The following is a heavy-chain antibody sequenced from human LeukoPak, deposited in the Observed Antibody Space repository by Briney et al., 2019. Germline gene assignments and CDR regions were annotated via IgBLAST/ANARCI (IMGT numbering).Heavy chain of an antibody. CDR1: GYSISSGYY. J-gene: IGHJ1*01. Sequence: PSETLSLTCTVSGYSISSGYYWGWIRQPPGKGLEWIGYIYHSGSTNYNPSLKSRVTISIDTSKNQFSLKLSSVTAADTAVYYCARGDSTVTPKYFQYWGQGTLVTVSS. D-gene: IGHD4-23*01. V-gene: IGHV4-38-2*02. CDR3: ARGDSTVTPKYFQY. CDR2: IYHSGST.